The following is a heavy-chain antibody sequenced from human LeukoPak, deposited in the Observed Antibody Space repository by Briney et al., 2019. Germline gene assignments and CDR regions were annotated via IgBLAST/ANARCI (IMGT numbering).Heavy chain of an antibody. CDR3: ARDGRWINYYDGSSPV. CDR2: IRYDGSNK. V-gene: IGHV3-30*02. Sequence: GGSLRLSCAASGFTFSSYGMHWVRQAPGKGLEWVAFIRYDGSNKYYADSVKGRFTISRDNSKNTLYLQMNSLRVEDTAAYYCARDGRWINYYDGSSPVWGQGTLVTVSS. J-gene: IGHJ4*02. CDR1: GFTFSSYG. D-gene: IGHD3-22*01.